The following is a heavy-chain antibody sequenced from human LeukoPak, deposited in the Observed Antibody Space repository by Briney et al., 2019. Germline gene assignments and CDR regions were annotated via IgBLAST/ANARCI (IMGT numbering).Heavy chain of an antibody. CDR1: GGSITGYY. J-gene: IGHJ6*02. V-gene: IGHV4-59*08. D-gene: IGHD3-10*01. CDR2: SLYSGST. Sequence: PSETLSLTCTISGGSITGYYWSWIRQPPGKGLEWIGHSLYSGSTNYHPSLKSRVTISVDTSMNLFSMKLSSVTAADTAVYYCARHSDYIRFAMDVWGQGTTVTVSS. CDR3: ARHSDYIRFAMDV.